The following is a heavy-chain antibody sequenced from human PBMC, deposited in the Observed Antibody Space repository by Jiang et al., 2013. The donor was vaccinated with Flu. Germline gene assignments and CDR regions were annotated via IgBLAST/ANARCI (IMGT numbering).Heavy chain of an antibody. D-gene: IGHD6-13*01. J-gene: IGHJ6*02. Sequence: LEWVSSISSSSSYIYYADSVKGRFTISRDNAKNSLYLQMNSLRAEDTAVYYCARQLGAADYYGMDVWGQGTTVTVSS. V-gene: IGHV3-21*01. CDR3: ARQLGAADYYGMDV. CDR2: ISSSSSYI.